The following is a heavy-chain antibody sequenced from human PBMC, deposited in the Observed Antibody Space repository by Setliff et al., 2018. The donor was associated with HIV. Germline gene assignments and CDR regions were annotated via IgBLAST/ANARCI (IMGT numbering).Heavy chain of an antibody. D-gene: IGHD2-15*01. J-gene: IGHJ3*02. CDR3: ARIYGRSGPI. Sequence: KSGPTLVNPTPTLTLTCTFSGFSLSTSGMSVRWMRQPPGKTLEWLAHIDGDDDKYYNTSLRTRLTISKDTSKNQVVLRMTNMDPVDTGVYYCARIYGRSGPIWGQGTMVTVSS. CDR2: IDGDDDK. CDR1: GFSLSTSGMS. V-gene: IGHV2-70*01.